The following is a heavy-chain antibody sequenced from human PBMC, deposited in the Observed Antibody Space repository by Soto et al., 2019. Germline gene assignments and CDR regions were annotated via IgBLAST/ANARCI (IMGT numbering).Heavy chain of an antibody. V-gene: IGHV3-23*01. CDR1: GFTFSNNA. D-gene: IGHD1-20*01. Sequence: GGSLRLSCAASGFTFSNNAMSWVRQAPGKGLEWVSSISASGVGTYYADSVKGRFTISRDNSKNTLFLQMNRLRAEDSAVYYCAKAISGTTGGMDVWGQGTTVTVSS. CDR2: ISASGVGT. CDR3: AKAISGTTGGMDV. J-gene: IGHJ6*02.